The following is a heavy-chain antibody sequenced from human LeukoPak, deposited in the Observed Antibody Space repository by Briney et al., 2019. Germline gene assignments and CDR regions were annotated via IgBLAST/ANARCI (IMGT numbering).Heavy chain of an antibody. J-gene: IGHJ4*02. Sequence: GGSLRLSCAAPGLTFSTYDITWVRQAPGKGLESVAAIKGSGSSTFYADSVRGRFTISRDNSKSTLYLQMNSLRGDDTAFYCCAKSYSTGWYSHAGWGQGTLVTVSS. V-gene: IGHV3-23*01. CDR3: AKSYSTGWYSHAG. CDR2: IKGSGSST. D-gene: IGHD6-19*01. CDR1: GLTFSTYD.